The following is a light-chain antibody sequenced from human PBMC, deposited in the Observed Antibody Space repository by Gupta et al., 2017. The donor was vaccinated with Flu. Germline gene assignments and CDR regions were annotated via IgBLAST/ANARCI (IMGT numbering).Light chain of an antibody. V-gene: IGLV2-14*01. CDR3: HSQTDSANLGV. Sequence: QSVLTQPASVSGSPGPSITISCTGTSSDIGAYDYVSWYQHPPGKVPRLIIYAVNRRHSGIPGRFSGFKYGTAADITTAGLQAEDESDFYWHSQTDSANLGVFGGGTKLTVL. CDR2: AVN. J-gene: IGLJ3*02. CDR1: SSDIGAYDY.